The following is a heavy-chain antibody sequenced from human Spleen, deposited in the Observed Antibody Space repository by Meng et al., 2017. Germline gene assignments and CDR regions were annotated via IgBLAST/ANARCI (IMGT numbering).Heavy chain of an antibody. CDR3: ARERQDTAMERGYADI. CDR2: INPSGDGT. Sequence: ASVKVSCKVSGYTFTSYYIHWVRQAPRQGLEWMGVINPSGDGTNYSENFQDRITMTSDASTSTVYMELSSLRSEDTAVYYCARERQDTAMERGYADIWGQGTMVTVSS. D-gene: IGHD5-18*01. V-gene: IGHV1-46*01. CDR1: GYTFTSYY. J-gene: IGHJ3*02.